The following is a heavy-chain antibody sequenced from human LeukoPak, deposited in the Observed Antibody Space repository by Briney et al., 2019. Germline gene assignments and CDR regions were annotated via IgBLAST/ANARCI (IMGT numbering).Heavy chain of an antibody. CDR3: ARVHKWGSSGYHRSNWFDP. D-gene: IGHD3-22*01. CDR2: IIPIFGTA. J-gene: IGHJ5*02. Sequence: ASVKVSCKASGGTFSSHTINWVRQAPGQGLEWMGGIIPIFGTANYAQKFQGRVTMTRDTSTSTVYMELSSLRSEDTAVYYCARVHKWGSSGYHRSNWFDPWGQGTLVTVSS. V-gene: IGHV1-69*05. CDR1: GGTFSSHT.